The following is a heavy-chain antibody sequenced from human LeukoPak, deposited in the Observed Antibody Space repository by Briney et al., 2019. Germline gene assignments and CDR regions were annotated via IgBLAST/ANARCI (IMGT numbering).Heavy chain of an antibody. V-gene: IGHV3-21*04. CDR3: AKNGEPHYYMDV. CDR1: GFTFSTCG. D-gene: IGHD1-14*01. CDR2: ISSSSSYI. J-gene: IGHJ6*03. Sequence: GGSLRLSCAASGFTFSTCGMNWVRQAPGKGLEWVSSISSSSSYIYYADSVKGRLTTSRDNSKNTLYLQMNSLTAEDTAVYYCAKNGEPHYYMDVWGKGTTVTVSS.